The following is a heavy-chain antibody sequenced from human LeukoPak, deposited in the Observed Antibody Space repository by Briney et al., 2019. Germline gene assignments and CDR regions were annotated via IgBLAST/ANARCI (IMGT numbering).Heavy chain of an antibody. V-gene: IGHV4-34*01. CDR2: INHSGST. J-gene: IGHJ4*02. Sequence: SETLSLTCAVYGGSFSGYYWSWIRQPPRKGLEWIGEINHSGSTNYNPSLKSRVTISVDTSKNQFSLKLSSVTATDTAVYYCAAFIAVAGTFDYWGQRTLVTVSS. D-gene: IGHD6-19*01. CDR1: GGSFSGYY. CDR3: AAFIAVAGTFDY.